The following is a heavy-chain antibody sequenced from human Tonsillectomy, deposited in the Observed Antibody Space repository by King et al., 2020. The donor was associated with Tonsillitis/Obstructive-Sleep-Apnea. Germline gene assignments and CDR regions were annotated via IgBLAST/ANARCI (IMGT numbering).Heavy chain of an antibody. CDR1: GFTFRSYS. Sequence: EVQLVESGGGLVKPGGSLRLSCAASGFTFRSYSMNWVRHAPGRGLEWVSSISSSSSYIYYADSVKGRFTISRDTAKNSLYLQMDSLRAEDTAVYYCARGGAAVVSGVDYWGQGALVTVSS. CDR3: ARGGAAVVSGVDY. V-gene: IGHV3-21*01. J-gene: IGHJ4*02. CDR2: ISSSSSYI. D-gene: IGHD4-23*01.